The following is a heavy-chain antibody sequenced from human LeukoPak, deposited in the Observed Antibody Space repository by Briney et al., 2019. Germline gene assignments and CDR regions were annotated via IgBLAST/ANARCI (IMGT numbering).Heavy chain of an antibody. CDR3: ARRVHDYYDSSGEPYYFDY. J-gene: IGHJ4*02. Sequence: PSETLSLTCAVYGGSFSGYYWSWIRQPPGKGLEWIGEINHSGSTNYNPSLKSRVTISVDTSKNQFSLKLSSVTAADTAVYYCARRVHDYYDSSGEPYYFDYWGQGTLVTVSS. V-gene: IGHV4-34*01. CDR1: GGSFSGYY. D-gene: IGHD3-22*01. CDR2: INHSGST.